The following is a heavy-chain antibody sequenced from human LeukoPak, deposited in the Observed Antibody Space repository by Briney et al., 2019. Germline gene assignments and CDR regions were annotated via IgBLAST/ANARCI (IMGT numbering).Heavy chain of an antibody. J-gene: IGHJ3*02. CDR3: ARQAYGSRFEAFDI. CDR2: IYPDDSET. CDR1: GYKFTTDY. D-gene: IGHD3-22*01. V-gene: IGHV5-51*01. Sequence: GESLKISCEASGYKFTTDYIGWVRQMPGKGLEWMGIIYPDDSETNYSPSFKGQVTMSVDKSVTTAFLQWSSLKASDTAMYYCARQAYGSRFEAFDIWGQGTMVTVSS.